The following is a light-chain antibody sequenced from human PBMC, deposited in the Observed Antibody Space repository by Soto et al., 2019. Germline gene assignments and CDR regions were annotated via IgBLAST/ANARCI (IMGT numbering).Light chain of an antibody. CDR2: STN. CDR1: TGAVTSGYY. Sequence: VVTQEPSLTVSPGGTVTLTCATSTGAVTSGYYPNWFQQKPGQAPRALIYSTNNKYSWTPARFSGSLLGGKAALTLSGVQPEDEADYYCLLYYGGQLGVFGGGTKLTFL. J-gene: IGLJ2*01. CDR3: LLYYGGQLGV. V-gene: IGLV7-43*01.